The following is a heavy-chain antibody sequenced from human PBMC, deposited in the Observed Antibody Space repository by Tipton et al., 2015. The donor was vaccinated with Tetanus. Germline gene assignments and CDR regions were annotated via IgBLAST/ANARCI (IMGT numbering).Heavy chain of an antibody. CDR3: ARGLIDDFLGSRISFDS. V-gene: IGHV4-59*02. CDR2: IFYSANS. J-gene: IGHJ4*02. D-gene: IGHD2-8*01. Sequence: TLSLTCSVSGDSGSRHYWTWIRQPPGKALDWIGDIFYSANSISNPSFRSRVTMSVDTSRALFSLTLIAVTAADTAVYFCARGLIDDFLGSRISFDSWGPGTLVTVSS. CDR1: GDSGSRHY.